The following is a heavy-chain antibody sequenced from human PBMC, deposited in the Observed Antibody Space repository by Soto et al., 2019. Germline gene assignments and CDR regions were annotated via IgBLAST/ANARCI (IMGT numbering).Heavy chain of an antibody. J-gene: IGHJ4*02. CDR1: GFTFSSYA. CDR2: INMGGGNT. V-gene: IGHV3-23*01. CDR3: AKTKYSSSSPLFHFDY. D-gene: IGHD6-6*01. Sequence: EVQLLESGGGLVQPGGSLRLSCVASGFTFSSYAMSWVRQAPGMGLEWVSTINMGGGNTYYADSVKGRFTISRDNSKSTLYLQMNTLRAGDTAVYYCAKTKYSSSSPLFHFDYWGQGTMVTVSS.